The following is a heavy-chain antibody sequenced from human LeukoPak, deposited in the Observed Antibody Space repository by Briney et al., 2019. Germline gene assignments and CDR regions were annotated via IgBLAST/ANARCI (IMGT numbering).Heavy chain of an antibody. J-gene: IGHJ4*02. CDR1: GFTFDKAW. Sequence: GGSLRLSCAASGFTFDKAWMSWVRQAPGKGLEWVGRIKSKTDGGTTDYAAPVKGRFTISRDDSKNTLYLQMNSLKTEDTAVYYCTTDYFTSIVGATTPDYWGQGTLVTVSS. D-gene: IGHD1-26*01. V-gene: IGHV3-15*01. CDR2: IKSKTDGGTT. CDR3: TTDYFTSIVGATTPDY.